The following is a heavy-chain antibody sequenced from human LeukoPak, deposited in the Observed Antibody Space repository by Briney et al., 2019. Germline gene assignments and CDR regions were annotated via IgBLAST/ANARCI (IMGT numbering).Heavy chain of an antibody. CDR2: MNPNSGNT. J-gene: IGHJ4*02. D-gene: IGHD3-10*01. CDR3: ARARGPRQKDDY. Sequence: GASVKVSCKASGYTFTSYDINWVRQAAGQGLEWMGWMNPNSGNTGYAQKFQGRVTITRNTSISTTYMELSSLRSEDTAVYYCARARGPRQKDDYWGQGTLVTASS. V-gene: IGHV1-8*03. CDR1: GYTFTSYD.